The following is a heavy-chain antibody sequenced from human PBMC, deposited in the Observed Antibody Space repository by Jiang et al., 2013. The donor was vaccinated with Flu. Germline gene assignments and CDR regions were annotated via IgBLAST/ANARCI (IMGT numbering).Heavy chain of an antibody. J-gene: IGHJ5*02. CDR2: VHSSGES. Sequence: LLKPSETLSLTCSVSGGSIGSGPYYWGWIRQPPGKGLEWIGSVHSSGESRYNPSLRSRVTISLDTSKNHFALRLNSVTAADTAIYYCARQYVKWSGGFRRRATGGSFDPWGQGTRVTVSS. D-gene: IGHD3-3*01. CDR3: ARQYVKWSGGFRRRATGGSFDP. V-gene: IGHV4-39*06. CDR1: GGSIGSGPYY.